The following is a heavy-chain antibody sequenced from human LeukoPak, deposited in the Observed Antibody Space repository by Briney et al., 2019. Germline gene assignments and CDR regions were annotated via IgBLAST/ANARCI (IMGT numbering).Heavy chain of an antibody. V-gene: IGHV5-51*01. Sequence: GGSLQISCQGSGYTFTNYWIGWARQMPGKGLEYMGIIYPGDSDTRYSPSFQGQVTISADKSISTAYLQWSSLKASDTAIYYCARAVAAAGNGYFDYWGQGTLVTVSS. J-gene: IGHJ4*02. CDR1: GYTFTNYW. CDR3: ARAVAAAGNGYFDY. D-gene: IGHD6-13*01. CDR2: IYPGDSDT.